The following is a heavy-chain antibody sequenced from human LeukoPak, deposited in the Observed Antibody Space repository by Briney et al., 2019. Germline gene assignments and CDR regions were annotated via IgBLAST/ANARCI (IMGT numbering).Heavy chain of an antibody. J-gene: IGHJ4*02. Sequence: ASVKVSCKASGYIFTSYYMYWVRQAPGQGLEWMGIINPSGGSTSYAQKFQGRVTMTRDTSTSTVYMELSSLRSEDTAVYYCARDYGDYFDYWGQGTLVTVSS. CDR3: ARDYGDYFDY. CDR2: INPSGGST. V-gene: IGHV1-46*01. D-gene: IGHD4-17*01. CDR1: GYIFTSYY.